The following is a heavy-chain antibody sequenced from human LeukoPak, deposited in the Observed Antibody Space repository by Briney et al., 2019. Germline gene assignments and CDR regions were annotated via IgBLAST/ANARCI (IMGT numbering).Heavy chain of an antibody. D-gene: IGHD2/OR15-2a*01. CDR1: GFTFITYA. Sequence: PGGSLRLSCAASGFTFITYAMTWVRQAPGKGLEWVSAISGSGGSTYYADSVRGRFTISRDNSKNTLYLQMNSLRGEDTAVYYCARVLSVSYCDSWGQGTLVTVSS. V-gene: IGHV3-23*01. CDR2: ISGSGGST. J-gene: IGHJ4*02. CDR3: ARVLSVSYCDS.